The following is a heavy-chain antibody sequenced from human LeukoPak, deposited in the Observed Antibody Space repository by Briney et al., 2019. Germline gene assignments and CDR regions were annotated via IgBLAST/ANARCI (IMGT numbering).Heavy chain of an antibody. D-gene: IGHD6-6*01. CDR3: ARRSGGSSAPDY. CDR2: INPSGDST. Sequence: ASVKVSCKASGYTFTNYYIHWARQAPGQGLEWMGIINPSGDSTTYAQKFQDRVTMTRDTSTSTIYMELSSLRSEDTAVYYCARRSGGSSAPDYWGQGTLVTVSS. V-gene: IGHV1-46*01. J-gene: IGHJ4*02. CDR1: GYTFTNYY.